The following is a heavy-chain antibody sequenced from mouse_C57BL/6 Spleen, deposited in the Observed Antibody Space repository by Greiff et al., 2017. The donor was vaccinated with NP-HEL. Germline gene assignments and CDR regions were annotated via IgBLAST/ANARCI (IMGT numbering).Heavy chain of an antibody. CDR3: ARESLSSYYAMDY. V-gene: IGHV3-6*01. CDR1: GYSITSGYY. CDR2: ISYDGSN. J-gene: IGHJ4*01. Sequence: DVQLQESGPGLVKPSQSLSLTCSVTGYSITSGYYWNWIRQFPGNKLEWMGYISYDGSNNYNPSLKNRISITRDTSKNQFFLKLNSVTTEDTATYYCARESLSSYYAMDYWGQGTSVTVSS. D-gene: IGHD1-1*01.